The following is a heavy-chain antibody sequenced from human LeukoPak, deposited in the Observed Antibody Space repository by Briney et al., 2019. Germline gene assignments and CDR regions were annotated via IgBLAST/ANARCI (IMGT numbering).Heavy chain of an antibody. V-gene: IGHV3-30*18. CDR2: ISYDGSNK. D-gene: IGHD3-9*01. CDR3: AKDVYYDILTGSDY. J-gene: IGHJ4*02. Sequence: GGSLRLSCAASGFTFSSYGMHWVRQAPGKGLEWVAVISYDGSNKYYADSVKGRFTISRDNSKNTLYLQMNSLRAEDTAVCYCAKDVYYDILTGSDYWGQGTLVTVSS. CDR1: GFTFSSYG.